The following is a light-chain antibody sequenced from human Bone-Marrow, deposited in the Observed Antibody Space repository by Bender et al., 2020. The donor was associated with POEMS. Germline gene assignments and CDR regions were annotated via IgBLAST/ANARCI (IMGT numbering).Light chain of an antibody. Sequence: SYVLTQPPSVSVAPGQTARVTCGGNNIGSRSVHWYQQKPGQAPVVVVSDNNDRPSGIPERFSGSNTGNTATLTISGTQAVDEADYYCQAWDNSTLVFGGGTKLTVL. CDR1: NIGSRS. J-gene: IGLJ2*01. CDR3: QAWDNSTLV. CDR2: DNN. V-gene: IGLV3-21*02.